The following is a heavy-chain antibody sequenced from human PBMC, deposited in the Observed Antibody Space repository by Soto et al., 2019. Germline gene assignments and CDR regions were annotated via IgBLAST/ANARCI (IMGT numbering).Heavy chain of an antibody. J-gene: IGHJ4*02. D-gene: IGHD6-19*01. CDR3: ARHGAAIWLGY. CDR2: IDPSDSYI. V-gene: IGHV5-10-1*01. CDR1: GYTFSGNW. Sequence: GESLKISCKTSGYTFSGNWISWVRQVPGRGLQWMGNIDPSDSYINYNPAFRCHVTCSVDKSSSTAYLHWSSLGPSDTAIYYCARHGAAIWLGYWGQGTLVTVSS.